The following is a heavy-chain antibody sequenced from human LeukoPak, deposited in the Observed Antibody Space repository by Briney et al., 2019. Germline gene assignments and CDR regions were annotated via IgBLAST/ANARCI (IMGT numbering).Heavy chain of an antibody. CDR2: INHSGST. CDR3: ARGRLRYFDWLRWSDP. Sequence: SESLSLTCAVYGGSFSGYYWSWIRQPPGKGLEWIGEINHSGSTNYNPSLKSRVTISVDTSKNQFSLKLSSVTAADTAVYYCARGRLRYFDWLRWSDPWGQGTLVTVSS. V-gene: IGHV4-34*01. CDR1: GGSFSGYY. J-gene: IGHJ5*02. D-gene: IGHD3-9*01.